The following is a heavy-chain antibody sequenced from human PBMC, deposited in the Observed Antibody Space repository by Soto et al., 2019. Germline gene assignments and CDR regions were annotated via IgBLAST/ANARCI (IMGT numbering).Heavy chain of an antibody. Sequence: SETLSLTCTVPGGSISSYYWSWIRQPAGKGLEWIGRIYTSGSTDYNPSLKSRVTMSVDTSKNQFSLKLSSVTAADTAVYYCARSAIAAAGSSLLFDYWGQGTLVTVSS. CDR3: ARSAIAAAGSSLLFDY. V-gene: IGHV4-4*07. D-gene: IGHD6-13*01. CDR1: GGSISSYY. J-gene: IGHJ4*02. CDR2: IYTSGST.